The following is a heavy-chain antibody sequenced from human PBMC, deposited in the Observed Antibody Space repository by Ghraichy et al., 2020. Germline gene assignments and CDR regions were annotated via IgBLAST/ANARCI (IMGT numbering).Heavy chain of an antibody. Sequence: GGSLRLSCVASGFTFSSYWMSWVRQAPGKGLEWVANIKQDGSVIYYVDSVKGRFSISRDNAKNTLFLQMNSLRAEDTAVYYCARESSNSFDYWGQGTLVTVSS. D-gene: IGHD6-6*01. CDR3: ARESSNSFDY. V-gene: IGHV3-7*01. CDR2: IKQDGSVI. J-gene: IGHJ4*02. CDR1: GFTFSSYW.